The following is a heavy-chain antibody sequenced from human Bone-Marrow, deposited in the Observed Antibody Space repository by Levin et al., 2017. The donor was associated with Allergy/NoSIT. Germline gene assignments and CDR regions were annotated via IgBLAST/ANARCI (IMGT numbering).Heavy chain of an antibody. V-gene: IGHV3-7*01. CDR2: IRQDGSEQ. Sequence: GGSLRLSCAASGFTFSSFWMSWVRQAPGKGLEWVANIRQDGSEQYYLDSVKGRFTISRDNAENSLYLQMNSLRVEDTAVYYCAKTSRSSTDTDYWGQGTLVTVSS. D-gene: IGHD6-6*01. J-gene: IGHJ4*02. CDR3: AKTSRSSTDTDY. CDR1: GFTFSSFW.